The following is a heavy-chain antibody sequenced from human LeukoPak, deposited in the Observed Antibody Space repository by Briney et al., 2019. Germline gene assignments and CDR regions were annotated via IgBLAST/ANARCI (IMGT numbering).Heavy chain of an antibody. CDR1: GYTLTGYY. CDR2: INPNSGGT. Sequence: ASVKVSCKASGYTLTGYYMHWVRQAPGQGLEWMGWINPNSGGTNYAQKFQGRVTMTRDTSISTAYMELSRLRSDDTAVYYCARDPTGWELLFDYWGQGTLVTVSS. CDR3: ARDPTGWELLFDY. D-gene: IGHD1-26*01. V-gene: IGHV1-2*02. J-gene: IGHJ4*02.